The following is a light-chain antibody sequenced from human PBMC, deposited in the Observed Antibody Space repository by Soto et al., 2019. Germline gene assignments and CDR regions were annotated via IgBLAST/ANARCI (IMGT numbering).Light chain of an antibody. CDR3: QLRSSWPPFT. CDR1: QSVSNY. CDR2: DAS. Sequence: EIVLTQSPATLSLSPGERATLSCRVSQSVSNYLAWYQQKPGQPPRLLIYDASNRATGIPARFSGSGSGTDFTLTISSLEPEDFAVYYCQLRSSWPPFTFGPGTRVDIK. V-gene: IGKV3-11*01. J-gene: IGKJ3*01.